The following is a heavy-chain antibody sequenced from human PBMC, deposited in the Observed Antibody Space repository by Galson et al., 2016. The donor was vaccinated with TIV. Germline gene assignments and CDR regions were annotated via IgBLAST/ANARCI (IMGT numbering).Heavy chain of an antibody. CDR2: IIPLSGA. CDR1: GGVFNNWA. J-gene: IGHJ6*02. CDR3: ARGGHYALDV. D-gene: IGHD3-16*01. V-gene: IGHV1-69*13. Sequence: SVKVSCKASGGVFNNWAIVWVRQAPGQGLEWMGGIIPLSGATYTEKYQGRLTVTATYMELSSLRLDATAVYYCARGGHYALDVWGQGTSVVVSS.